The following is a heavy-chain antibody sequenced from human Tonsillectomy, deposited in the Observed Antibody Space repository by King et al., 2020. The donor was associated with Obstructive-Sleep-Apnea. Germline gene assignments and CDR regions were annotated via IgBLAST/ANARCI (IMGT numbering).Heavy chain of an antibody. V-gene: IGHV4-38-2*02. CDR2: IHHSGST. CDR3: ARDRDVYYYDTSGAKYGMDV. Sequence: VQLQESGPGLLKPSETLSLTCTVSGYSISGGYYWGWIRQPPGKGLEWIGSIHHSGSTNYKPSLKSRVTISIDTSENQFSLRLSSVTAADTAVYYCARDRDVYYYDTSGAKYGMDVWGQGTTVTVSS. D-gene: IGHD3-22*01. CDR1: GYSISGGYY. J-gene: IGHJ6*02.